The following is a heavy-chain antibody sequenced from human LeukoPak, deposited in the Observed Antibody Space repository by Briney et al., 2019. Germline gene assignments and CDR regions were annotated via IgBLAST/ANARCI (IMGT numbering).Heavy chain of an antibody. CDR3: AKAATDAFDI. D-gene: IGHD2-15*01. Sequence: GGSLRLSCAASGFTFSNYWMSWVRQAPGKGLEWVANIKQDGSEKYYVDSVKGRFTISRDNAKNSLYLQMNSLRAEDTAVYYCAKAATDAFDIWGQGTMVTVSS. J-gene: IGHJ3*02. CDR1: GFTFSNYW. V-gene: IGHV3-7*03. CDR2: IKQDGSEK.